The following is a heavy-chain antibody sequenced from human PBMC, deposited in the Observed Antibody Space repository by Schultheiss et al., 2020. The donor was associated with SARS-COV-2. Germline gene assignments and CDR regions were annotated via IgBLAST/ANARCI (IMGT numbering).Heavy chain of an antibody. Sequence: SETLSLTCTVSGGSISSGGYYWSWIRQPPGKGLEWIGYIYYSGSTNYNPSLKSRVTISVDTSKNQFSLKLSSVTAADTAVYYCAKAIGGNSFDYWGQGTLVTVSS. J-gene: IGHJ4*02. CDR2: IYYSGST. V-gene: IGHV4-61*08. CDR1: GGSISSGGYY. D-gene: IGHD4-23*01. CDR3: AKAIGGNSFDY.